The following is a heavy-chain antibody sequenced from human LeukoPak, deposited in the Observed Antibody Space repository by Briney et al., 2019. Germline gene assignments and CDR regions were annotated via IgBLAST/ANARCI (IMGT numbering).Heavy chain of an antibody. J-gene: IGHJ4*02. CDR1: DYSISSGYY. CDR3: ASLNYYDTSGYFDY. CDR2: IYHSGST. Sequence: TSETLSLTCSVSDYSISSGYYWGWIRQPPGKGLVWIGSIYHSGSTYYNPSLKSRVTISVDTSKNQFSLKLSSVTAADTPVYYCASLNYYDTSGYFDYWGQGTLVTVSS. V-gene: IGHV4-38-2*02. D-gene: IGHD3-22*01.